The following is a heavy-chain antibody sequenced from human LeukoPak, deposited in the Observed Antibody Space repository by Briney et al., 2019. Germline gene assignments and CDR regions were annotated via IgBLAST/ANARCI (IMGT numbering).Heavy chain of an antibody. CDR3: ARDWATMTGTFDY. CDR1: GFTFSSYW. D-gene: IGHD1/OR15-1a*01. CDR2: IKQDGSEK. V-gene: IGHV3-7*01. Sequence: GGSLRLSCAASGFTFSSYWMSWVRQAPGKGQEWVANIKQDGSEKYYVDSVKGRFTISRDNAKNSLYLQMNSLRAEDTAVYYCARDWATMTGTFDYWGQGTLVTVSS. J-gene: IGHJ4*02.